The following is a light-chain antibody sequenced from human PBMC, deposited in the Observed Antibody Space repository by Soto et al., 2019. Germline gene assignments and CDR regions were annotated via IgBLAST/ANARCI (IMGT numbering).Light chain of an antibody. CDR3: QQYDSVFT. V-gene: IGKV1-33*01. J-gene: IGKJ5*01. CDR1: QDIRNY. CDR2: GAS. Sequence: DIQMTQSPSSLSASVGDRVTITFRASQDIRNYLNWYQQKPGKAPRLLIYGASNLETGVPSRFSGSGSGTDFTFTISSLQAEDIGTYFCQQYDSVFTFGQGTRLEI.